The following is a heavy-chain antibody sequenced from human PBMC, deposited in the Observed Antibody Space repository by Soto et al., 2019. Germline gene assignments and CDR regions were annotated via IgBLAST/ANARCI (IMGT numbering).Heavy chain of an antibody. V-gene: IGHV1-69*06. D-gene: IGHD1-7*01. J-gene: IGHJ4*02. CDR1: GGTFSNYV. CDR2: IIPISGAA. Sequence: QVQLVQSGAEVKKPGSSVKVSCEASGGTFSNYVVNWVRQAPGQGLEWMGRIIPISGAANYAQKFQGRVTITADKTTSTAYMELSSLRSEDTAVYYCARDMTRTVGPYFDFWGQGTLVTVSS. CDR3: ARDMTRTVGPYFDF.